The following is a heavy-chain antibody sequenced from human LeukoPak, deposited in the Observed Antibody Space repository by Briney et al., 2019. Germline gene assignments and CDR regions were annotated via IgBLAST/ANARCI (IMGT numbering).Heavy chain of an antibody. J-gene: IGHJ5*02. CDR3: ARVGYSSGPTDRGDWFDP. CDR1: GGSISSYY. Sequence: PSETLSLTCTVSGGSISSYYWSWIRQPAGKGLEWIGRIYTSGSTNYNPSLKSRVTMSVDTSKNQFSLKLSSVTAADTAVYYCARVGYSSGPTDRGDWFDPWGQGTLVTVSS. CDR2: IYTSGST. D-gene: IGHD6-19*01. V-gene: IGHV4-4*07.